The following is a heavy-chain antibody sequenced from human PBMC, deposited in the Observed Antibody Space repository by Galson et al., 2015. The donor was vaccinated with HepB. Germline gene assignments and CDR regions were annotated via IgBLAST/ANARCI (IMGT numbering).Heavy chain of an antibody. D-gene: IGHD1-26*01. V-gene: IGHV6-1*01. CDR1: GDSVSSNSAA. Sequence: CAISGDSVSSNSAAWNWIRQSPSRGLEWLGRTYYRSKWYDDYAESVKSRINIHPDTSKNQFSLQLNSVTPEDTAVYYCARAGVSGSYGVYYYYYMDVWGKGTTFTVSS. CDR2: TYYRSKWYD. CDR3: ARAGVSGSYGVYYYYYMDV. J-gene: IGHJ6*03.